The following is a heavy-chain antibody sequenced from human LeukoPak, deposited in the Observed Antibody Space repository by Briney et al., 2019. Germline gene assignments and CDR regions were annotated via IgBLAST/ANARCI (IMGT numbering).Heavy chain of an antibody. Sequence: SVKVSCKASGGTFSSYAISWVRQAPGQGLEWMGGIIPIFGTANYAQKFQGRVTITADESTSTAYMELSSLRSEDTVVYYCARDQGYIAVAGTDAFDIWGQGTMVTVSS. CDR2: IIPIFGTA. CDR3: ARDQGYIAVAGTDAFDI. V-gene: IGHV1-69*13. J-gene: IGHJ3*02. CDR1: GGTFSSYA. D-gene: IGHD6-19*01.